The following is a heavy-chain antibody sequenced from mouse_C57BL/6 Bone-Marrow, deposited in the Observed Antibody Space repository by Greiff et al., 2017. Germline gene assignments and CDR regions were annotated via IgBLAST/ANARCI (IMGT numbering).Heavy chain of an antibody. CDR1: GYTFTSYG. CDR3: ARRGDLLWYPWFAY. D-gene: IGHD2-1*01. J-gene: IGHJ3*01. CDR2: IYPRSGNT. V-gene: IGHV1-81*01. Sequence: VQLQQSGAELARPGASVTLSCKASGYTFTSYGISWVKQRTGQGLEWIGEIYPRSGNTYYNEKFKGKATLTADKSSSRAYMELRSVTSEESAVYFCARRGDLLWYPWFAYWGQGTLVTVSA.